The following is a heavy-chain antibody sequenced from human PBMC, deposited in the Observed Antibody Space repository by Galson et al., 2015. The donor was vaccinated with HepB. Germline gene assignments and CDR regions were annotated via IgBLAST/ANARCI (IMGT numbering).Heavy chain of an antibody. V-gene: IGHV4-34*01. J-gene: IGHJ4*02. D-gene: IGHD5-18*01. CDR1: GGSFSGYF. CDR3: ARGAVRGYSYGLGY. Sequence: ETLSLTCALYGGSFSGYFWTWIRQSPGKGLEWIGEMNHSRRTNYNPSLKSRISMSVDTSKNEFSLELTSVTAADTAVYYCARGAVRGYSYGLGYWGQGTLVTVSS. CDR2: MNHSRRT.